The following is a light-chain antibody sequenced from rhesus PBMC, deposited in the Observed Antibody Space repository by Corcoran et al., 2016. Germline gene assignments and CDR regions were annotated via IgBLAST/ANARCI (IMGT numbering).Light chain of an antibody. CDR2: GAS. CDR1: QSVSSS. Sequence: EIVLTQSPATLSLSPGERATLSCRASQSVSSSLAWYQQKPEQAPRPLIYGASSRATGIPDRFSGSGAGTDFTLTINSLEPEDFAVYYCQQYSNWPFTFGPGTKLDIK. CDR3: QQYSNWPFT. J-gene: IGKJ3*01. V-gene: IGKV3-42*03.